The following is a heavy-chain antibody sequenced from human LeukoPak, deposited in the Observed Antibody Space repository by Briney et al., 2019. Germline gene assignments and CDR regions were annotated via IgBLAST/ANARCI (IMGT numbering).Heavy chain of an antibody. CDR1: GDSVSSNSAA. Sequence: PSQTLSLTCAIAGDSVSSNSAAWNWIRQSPSRGLEWLGRTYYRSKWYNDYAVSVKSRITINPDTSKNQFSLQLNSVTPEDTAVYYCARVRYSSGWYHYYYGMDVWGQGTTVTVSS. D-gene: IGHD6-19*01. V-gene: IGHV6-1*01. CDR2: TYYRSKWYN. J-gene: IGHJ6*02. CDR3: ARVRYSSGWYHYYYGMDV.